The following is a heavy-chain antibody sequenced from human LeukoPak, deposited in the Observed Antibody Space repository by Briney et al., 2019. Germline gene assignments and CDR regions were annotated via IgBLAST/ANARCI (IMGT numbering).Heavy chain of an antibody. CDR3: ARDNRKLLWFGELSAGGDY. CDR1: GYTFTGYY. CDR2: INPNSGGT. J-gene: IGHJ4*02. Sequence: ASVKVSCKASGYTFTGYYMHWVRQAPGQGLEWMGWINPNSGGTNYAQKFQGRVTMTRDTSTSTAYMELSRLRSDDTAVYYCARDNRKLLWFGELSAGGDYWGQGTLVTVSS. V-gene: IGHV1-2*02. D-gene: IGHD3-10*01.